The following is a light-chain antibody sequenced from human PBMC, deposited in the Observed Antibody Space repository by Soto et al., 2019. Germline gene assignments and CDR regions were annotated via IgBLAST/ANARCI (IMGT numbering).Light chain of an antibody. V-gene: IGKV1-39*01. Sequence: DNQMTQSPSSLSVSVGDRVTITCRASQSISSYLNWYQQKPGKAPKLLIYAASSLQSGVPSRFSGSGSGTDFTLTISSLQPEDFATYYCQQSYSTPYTFGQGTKVEIK. CDR3: QQSYSTPYT. CDR1: QSISSY. CDR2: AAS. J-gene: IGKJ2*01.